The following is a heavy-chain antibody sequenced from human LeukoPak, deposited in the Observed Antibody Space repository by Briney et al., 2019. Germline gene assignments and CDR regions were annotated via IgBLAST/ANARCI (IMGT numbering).Heavy chain of an antibody. J-gene: IGHJ4*02. D-gene: IGHD4/OR15-4a*01. CDR2: ISSSSSYT. V-gene: IGHV3-11*06. CDR1: GFTFSDYY. CDR3: ARESVLGGDY. Sequence: GGSLRLSCAASGFTFSDYYMSWVCQAPGKGREWVSYISSSSSYTNYADSVKAPFPISTDNAKTSLYLQMNRLRAEDTAVYYCARESVLGGDYWGQGTLVTVSS.